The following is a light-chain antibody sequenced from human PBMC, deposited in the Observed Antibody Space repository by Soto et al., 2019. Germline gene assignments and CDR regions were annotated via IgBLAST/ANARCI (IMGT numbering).Light chain of an antibody. CDR2: DVS. V-gene: IGLV2-11*02. Sequence: QSALTQPRSVSGSPGQSVTISCTGTSSDVGGYNSVSWYQQHPGKAPKLMICDVSERPSGVPDRFSGSKSGNTASLTISGLQAEDEADYYCCSYAGSPYVFGTGTKVTVL. J-gene: IGLJ1*01. CDR3: CSYAGSPYV. CDR1: SSDVGGYNS.